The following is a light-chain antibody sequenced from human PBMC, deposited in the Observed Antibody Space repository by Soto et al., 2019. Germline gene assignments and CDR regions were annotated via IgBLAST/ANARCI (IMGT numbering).Light chain of an antibody. CDR3: QQYGGSPRT. V-gene: IGKV3-20*01. J-gene: IGKJ3*01. CDR2: DAS. CDR1: QSVSSNY. Sequence: EIVLTQSPGTLSLSPGERATLSCRASQSVSSNYLAWYQQKPGQAPRLLIYDASSRAAGIPDRFSGSGSGTHFTLTISRLEPEDFAVYFCQQYGGSPRTFGPGTKVDIK.